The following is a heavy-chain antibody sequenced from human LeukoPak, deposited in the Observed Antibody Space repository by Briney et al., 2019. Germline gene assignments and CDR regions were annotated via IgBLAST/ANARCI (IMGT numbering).Heavy chain of an antibody. V-gene: IGHV1-2*02. CDR1: GYTFTGYY. J-gene: IGHJ4*02. CDR3: ARDLMFNY. Sequence: GASVTLSCKASGYTFTGYYMHWVRQAPGQGLEWMGWINPNSGGTNYAQKFQGRVTMTRDASISTAYMELNRLTSDDTAVYYCARDLMFNYWGQGTLVSVSS. CDR2: INPNSGGT.